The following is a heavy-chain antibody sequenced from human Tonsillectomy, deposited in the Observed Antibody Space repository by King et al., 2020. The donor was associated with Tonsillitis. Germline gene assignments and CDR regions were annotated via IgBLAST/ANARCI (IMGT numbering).Heavy chain of an antibody. J-gene: IGHJ3*02. CDR2: IYHIGSP. D-gene: IGHD6-6*01. V-gene: IGHV4-4*02. CDR3: ARDEAARDDAFDI. Sequence: VQLQESGPGLVKPSGTLSLTCAVSGGSISSSNWWSWVRQPPGKGLVWIGEIYHIGSPNYNPSLQSRVTISVDKSKNQFSLKLSSVTAADTAVYYCARDEAARDDAFDIWGQGTMVTVSS. CDR1: GGSISSSNW.